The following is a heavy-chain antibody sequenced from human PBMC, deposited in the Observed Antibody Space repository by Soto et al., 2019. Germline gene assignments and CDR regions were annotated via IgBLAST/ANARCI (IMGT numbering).Heavy chain of an antibody. V-gene: IGHV1-69*13. CDR1: GGTFSSYA. D-gene: IGHD3-22*01. J-gene: IGHJ6*02. Sequence: GASVKVSCKASGGTFSSYAVSWVRQAPGQGLEWMGGIIPIFGTANYAQKFQGRVAITADESTSTAYMELSSLRSEDTAVYYCARPTYYYDSSGYYGHKSLYYYGMDVSGQGTTVTVYS. CDR3: ARPTYYYDSSGYYGHKSLYYYGMDV. CDR2: IIPIFGTA.